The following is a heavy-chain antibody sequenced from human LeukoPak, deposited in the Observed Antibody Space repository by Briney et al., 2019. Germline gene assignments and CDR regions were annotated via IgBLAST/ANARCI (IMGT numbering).Heavy chain of an antibody. J-gene: IGHJ4*02. D-gene: IGHD2-2*01. V-gene: IGHV4-34*01. CDR3: ARGPHQHWPLGQF. CDR1: GGSFNGYH. CDR2: INDSGSP. Sequence: SETLSLTCEVNGGSFNGYHWTWIRQSPGQGLEWIGEINDSGSPIYSPSLRSRLTISVDTSKNQFSVTLTSVTVADTAVYYCARGPHQHWPLGQFWGQGSLVTVSS.